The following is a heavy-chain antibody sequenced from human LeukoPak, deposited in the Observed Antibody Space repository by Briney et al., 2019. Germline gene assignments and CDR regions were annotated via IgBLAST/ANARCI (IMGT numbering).Heavy chain of an antibody. CDR3: ARGQGIAARGGWDY. J-gene: IGHJ4*02. V-gene: IGHV4-34*01. D-gene: IGHD6-6*01. CDR2: INHSGST. CDR1: GGSFSGYY. Sequence: SETLSLTCAVYGGSFSGYYWSWIRQPPGKGLEWIGEINHSGSTNYNPSLKSRVTISVDTSKNQFSLKLSSVTAADTAVYYCARGQGIAARGGWDYWGQGTLVTVFS.